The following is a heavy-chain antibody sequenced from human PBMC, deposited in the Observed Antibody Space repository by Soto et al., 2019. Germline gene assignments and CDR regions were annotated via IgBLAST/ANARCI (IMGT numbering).Heavy chain of an antibody. CDR3: AKVMSKNYYYPFDF. CDR2: ISGGSSVT. Sequence: GGSLRLSCTASGFTFSDYAMAWVRQAPGKGLEWVSTISGGSSVTYYGDSVKGRFTISRDNAKKTLFLQLNRLSAEDTATYYCAKVMSKNYYYPFDFWGQGTQVTVSA. J-gene: IGHJ4*02. CDR1: GFTFSDYA. V-gene: IGHV3-23*01. D-gene: IGHD3-10*01.